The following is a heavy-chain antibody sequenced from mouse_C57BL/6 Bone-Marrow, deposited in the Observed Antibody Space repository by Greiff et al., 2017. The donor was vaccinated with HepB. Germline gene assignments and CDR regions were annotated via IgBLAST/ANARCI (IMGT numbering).Heavy chain of an antibody. Sequence: EVKLVESGGGLVQPGGSMKLSCVASGFTFSNYWMNWVRQSPEKGLEWVAQIRLKSDNYATLYAESVKGRFTISRDDSKSSVYLQMNNLRAEDTGIYYCTEGLRRGFAYWGQVTLVTVSA. D-gene: IGHD2-4*01. CDR3: TEGLRRGFAY. J-gene: IGHJ3*01. CDR1: GFTFSNYW. V-gene: IGHV6-3*01. CDR2: IRLKSDNYAT.